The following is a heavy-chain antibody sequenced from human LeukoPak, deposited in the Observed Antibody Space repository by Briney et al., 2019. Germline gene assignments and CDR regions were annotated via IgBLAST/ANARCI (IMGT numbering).Heavy chain of an antibody. Sequence: ASVKVSCKASGYTFTGYFVHWVRQAPGQGLEWMGWINPDSGVTYYAQKFQGGVTMTRDTSISTLYMEVSRLRSDDTAVYYCARDFRGGWYYFDYWGQGTLVTVSS. V-gene: IGHV1-2*02. CDR2: INPDSGVT. CDR3: ARDFRGGWYYFDY. CDR1: GYTFTGYF. D-gene: IGHD6-19*01. J-gene: IGHJ4*02.